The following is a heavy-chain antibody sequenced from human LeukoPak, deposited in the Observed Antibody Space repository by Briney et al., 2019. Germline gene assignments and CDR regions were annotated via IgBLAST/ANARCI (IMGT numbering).Heavy chain of an antibody. CDR2: INPNSGDT. V-gene: IGHV1-2*02. J-gene: IGHJ5*02. Sequence: GSSVKVSCKASGYTFTGYYMHWVRQAPGQGLEWMGWINPNSGDTNYAQKFQGRVTMIRDTSISTAYMELSRLRSDDTAVYYCARARVGYCSGGSCYPNWFDPWGQGTLVTVSS. CDR1: GYTFTGYY. D-gene: IGHD2-15*01. CDR3: ARARVGYCSGGSCYPNWFDP.